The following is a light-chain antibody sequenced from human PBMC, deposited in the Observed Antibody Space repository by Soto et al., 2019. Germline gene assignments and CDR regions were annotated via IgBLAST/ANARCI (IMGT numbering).Light chain of an antibody. CDR3: QQYGSSPIT. Sequence: EIVLTQSPGNLSLSPGERATLSCRASQSVSSSYLAWYQQKPGQAPKVLIYGASSRATGIPDRFSGSGSGTDFILTISRLEPEDFAVYYCQQYGSSPITFGQGTRLEIK. CDR2: GAS. V-gene: IGKV3-20*01. J-gene: IGKJ5*01. CDR1: QSVSSSY.